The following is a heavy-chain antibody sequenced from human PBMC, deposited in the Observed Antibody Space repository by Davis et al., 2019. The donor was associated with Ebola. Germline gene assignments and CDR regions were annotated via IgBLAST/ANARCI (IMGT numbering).Heavy chain of an antibody. CDR1: GFTFSSYW. CDR2: IKQDGSEK. D-gene: IGHD2-8*02. J-gene: IGHJ4*02. Sequence: GGSLRLSCAASGFTFSSYWMSWVRQAPGQGLEWVANIKQDGSEKYYVDSVKGRFTISRDNAKNSLYLQMNSLRAEDTAVYYCARDWYCTGGVCYTAGDYWGQGTLVTVSS. CDR3: ARDWYCTGGVCYTAGDY. V-gene: IGHV3-7*01.